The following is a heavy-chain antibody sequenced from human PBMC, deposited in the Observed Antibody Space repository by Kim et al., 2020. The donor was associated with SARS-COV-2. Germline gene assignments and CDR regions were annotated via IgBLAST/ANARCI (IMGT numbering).Heavy chain of an antibody. V-gene: IGHV3-23*01. D-gene: IGHD2-2*01. Sequence: ADSMEGRFTNSRDSSKNMVYLQMNSLRPEATAVYYGAKGQSGKYQERYTDSWGQGTLVTVSS. J-gene: IGHJ4*02. CDR3: AKGQSGKYQERYTDS.